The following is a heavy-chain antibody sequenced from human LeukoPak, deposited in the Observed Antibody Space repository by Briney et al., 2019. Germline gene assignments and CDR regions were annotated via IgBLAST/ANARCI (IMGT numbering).Heavy chain of an antibody. CDR2: ISAYNGNT. CDR1: GYTFTSYG. D-gene: IGHD1-7*01. CDR3: AREGELRFHAFDI. Sequence: ASVKVSCKASGYTFTSYGISWVRQAPGQGLEWMGWISAYNGNTNYAQKLQGRVTITADESTSTAYMELSSLRSEDTAVYYCAREGELRFHAFDIWGQGTMVTVSS. J-gene: IGHJ3*02. V-gene: IGHV1-18*01.